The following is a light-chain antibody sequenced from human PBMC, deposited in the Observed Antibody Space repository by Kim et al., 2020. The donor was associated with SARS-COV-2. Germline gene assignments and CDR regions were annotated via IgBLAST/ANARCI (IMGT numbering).Light chain of an antibody. V-gene: IGLV3-21*04. J-gene: IGLJ2*01. CDR1: NIGSKS. CDR2: YDS. Sequence: SYELTQPPSVSVAPGKTARITCGGNNIGSKSVHWYQQKPGQAPVLVIYYDSDRPSGIPERFSGSNSGNTATQTISRVEAGDEADYYCQVWDSSSDHSVVF. CDR3: QVWDSSSDHSVV.